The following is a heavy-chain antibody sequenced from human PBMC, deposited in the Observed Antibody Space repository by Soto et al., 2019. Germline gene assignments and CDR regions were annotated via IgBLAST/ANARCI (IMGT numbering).Heavy chain of an antibody. D-gene: IGHD1-26*01. V-gene: IGHV3-66*01. J-gene: IGHJ4*02. Sequence: GGSLRLSCAASGSTVSDNYMNWVRQAPGKGLEWVSVIYGGGTTDYADSAKGRFTISRDSSMNTLHLQMNSLRVEDTAVYYCAALSNSARYIDFWGRGTLVTVSS. CDR3: AALSNSARYIDF. CDR2: IYGGGTT. CDR1: GSTVSDNY.